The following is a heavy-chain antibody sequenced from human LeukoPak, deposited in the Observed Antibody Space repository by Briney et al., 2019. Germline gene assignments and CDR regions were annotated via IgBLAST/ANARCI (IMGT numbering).Heavy chain of an antibody. CDR1: GFTFSSYG. Sequence: PGRSLRLSCAASGFTFSSYGMHWVRQAPGKGLEWVAVISYDGSNKYYADSVKGRFTISRDNAKNSLYLQMNSLRAEDTAVYYCATTSGRYQYFDYWGQGTLVTVSS. V-gene: IGHV3-30*03. CDR2: ISYDGSNK. D-gene: IGHD1-26*01. J-gene: IGHJ4*02. CDR3: ATTSGRYQYFDY.